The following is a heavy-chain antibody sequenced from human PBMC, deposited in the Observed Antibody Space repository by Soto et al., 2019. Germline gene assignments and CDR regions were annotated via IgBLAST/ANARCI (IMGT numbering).Heavy chain of an antibody. CDR3: AREYYYDSSGYPTLYGMDV. CDR2: ISSSSSYI. J-gene: IGHJ6*02. V-gene: IGHV3-21*01. CDR1: GFTFSSSS. D-gene: IGHD3-22*01. Sequence: GGSLRPSCAASGFTFSSSSMNWVRQAPGKGLEWVSSISSSSSYIYYADSVKGRFTISRDNAKNSLYLQMNSLRAEDTAVYYCAREYYYDSSGYPTLYGMDVWGQGTTVTISS.